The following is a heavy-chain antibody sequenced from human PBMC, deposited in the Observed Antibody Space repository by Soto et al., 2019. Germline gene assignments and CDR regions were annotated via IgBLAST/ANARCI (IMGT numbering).Heavy chain of an antibody. V-gene: IGHV1-69*13. CDR3: ARDLEFRDGNISHLDY. CDR1: GCTFRNHV. CDR2: IIPIIGTP. Sequence: SVKVSCKASGCTFRNHVFNWVRQAPGQGLEWMGGIIPIIGTPNYAQKFQGRVPITADASTNTVYLEVSSLRSQDTAVYYCARDLEFRDGNISHLDYWGQGTLVTVSS. J-gene: IGHJ4*02. D-gene: IGHD3-10*01.